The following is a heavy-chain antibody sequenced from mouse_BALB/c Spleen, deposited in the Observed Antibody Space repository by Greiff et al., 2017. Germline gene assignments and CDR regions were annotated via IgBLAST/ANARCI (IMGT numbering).Heavy chain of an antibody. CDR3: ARRDWDEGIDY. Sequence: VQLKESGGGLVQPGGSRKLSCAASGFTFSSFGMHWVRQAPEKGLEWVAYISSGSSTIYYADTVKGRFTISRDNPKNTLFLQMTSLRSEDTAMYYCARRDWDEGIDYWGQGTTLTVSS. D-gene: IGHD4-1*01. CDR2: ISSGSSTI. V-gene: IGHV5-17*02. CDR1: GFTFSSFG. J-gene: IGHJ2*01.